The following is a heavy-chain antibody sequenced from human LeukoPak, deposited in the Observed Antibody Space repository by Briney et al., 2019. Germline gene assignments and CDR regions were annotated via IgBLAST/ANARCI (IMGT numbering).Heavy chain of an antibody. CDR3: ANKGMTTQAFDI. V-gene: IGHV3-30*18. CDR1: GFTFSSYG. Sequence: PGGSLRLSCAASGFTFSSYGMHWVRQAPDKGLEWVAVISYDGSNKYYADSVKGRFTISRDNSKNTLYLQMNSLRAEDTAVYYCANKGMTTQAFDIWGQGTMVTVSS. CDR2: ISYDGSNK. J-gene: IGHJ3*02. D-gene: IGHD1-14*01.